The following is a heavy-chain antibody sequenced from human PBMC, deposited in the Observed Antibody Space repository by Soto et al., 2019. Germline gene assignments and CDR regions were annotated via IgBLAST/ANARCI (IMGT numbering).Heavy chain of an antibody. D-gene: IGHD3-9*01. V-gene: IGHV4-30-4*01. CDR3: ARGLVIRPSYYHGMDV. CDR2: ISSIGST. J-gene: IGHJ6*02. CDR1: GGSISSGDYF. Sequence: PSETLSLTCTVSGGSISSGDYFWSWIRQSPGKGLEWIGYISSIGSTYYNPSLKSRVSVSRDTSKNQFSLKLSSVTTTDTAVYYCARGLVIRPSYYHGMDVCGQGTTVTVSS.